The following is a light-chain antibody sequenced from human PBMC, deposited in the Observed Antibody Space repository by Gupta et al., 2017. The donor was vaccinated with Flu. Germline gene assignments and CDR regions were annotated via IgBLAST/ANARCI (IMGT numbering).Light chain of an antibody. CDR2: GAS. Sequence: EIVMTQSPATLSVSPGESATLSCRASQSVSSNLAWYQQKPGQAPRLLINGASTRATGSPARFMGSGSGTECTLIISSLQSEDYAVYYCQQYNNRYPFTFGHGTKVDIK. CDR3: QQYNNRYPFT. CDR1: QSVSSN. V-gene: IGKV3-15*01. J-gene: IGKJ3*01.